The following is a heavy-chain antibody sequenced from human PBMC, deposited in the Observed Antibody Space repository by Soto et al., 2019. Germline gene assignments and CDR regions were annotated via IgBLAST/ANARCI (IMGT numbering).Heavy chain of an antibody. Sequence: TGGSLRLSCAASGFTFSDYYMGWIRQAPGKGLEWVSYISTNGRTTHYADSVKGRFTISRDNSKNTLYLQMNSLRAEDTAVYYCAKSGWFGTSYYFDYWGQGTLVTVSS. CDR3: AKSGWFGTSYYFDY. J-gene: IGHJ4*02. D-gene: IGHD6-19*01. CDR1: GFTFSDYY. CDR2: ISTNGRTT. V-gene: IGHV3-11*04.